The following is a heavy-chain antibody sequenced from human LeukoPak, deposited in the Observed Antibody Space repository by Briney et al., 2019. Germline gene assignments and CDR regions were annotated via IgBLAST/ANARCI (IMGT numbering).Heavy chain of an antibody. V-gene: IGHV1-2*02. D-gene: IGHD4-23*01. J-gene: IGHJ4*02. CDR3: ARDLRRTVVISDY. Sequence: ASVKVSCKASGYTFTGYYMHWVRQAPGQGLEWMGWINPNSGGTNYAQKFQGRVTMTRDTSISTAYMELSRLRSDDTAVYYCARDLRRTVVISDYWGQGTLVTVSS. CDR2: INPNSGGT. CDR1: GYTFTGYY.